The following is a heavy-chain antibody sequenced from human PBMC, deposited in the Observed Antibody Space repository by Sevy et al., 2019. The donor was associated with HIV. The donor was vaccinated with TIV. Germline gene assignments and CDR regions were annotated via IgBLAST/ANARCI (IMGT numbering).Heavy chain of an antibody. V-gene: IGHV1-2*02. CDR2: INPNSGGT. CDR1: GYTFTSYY. J-gene: IGHJ5*02. D-gene: IGHD6-19*01. CDR3: ARVGGSGCYTTGGLDP. Sequence: ASVKVSCKASGYTFTSYYMHWMRQAPGQGLEWMGWINPNSGGTNYAQKFQGRVTMTTDTSISTAYMELSSLRSDDTAVYYCARVGGSGCYTTGGLDPWGQGTLVTVSS.